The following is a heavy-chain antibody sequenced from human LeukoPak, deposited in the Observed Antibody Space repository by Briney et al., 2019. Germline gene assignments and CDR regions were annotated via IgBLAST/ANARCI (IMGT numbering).Heavy chain of an antibody. CDR3: AGVARGDYYYYYMDV. CDR1: GFTFSSYW. D-gene: IGHD3-10*01. CDR2: IKQDGSEK. V-gene: IGHV3-7*01. Sequence: GGSLRLSCAASGFTFSSYWMSWVRQAPGKGLEWVANIKQDGSEKYYVDSVKGRFTISRDNAKNTLYLQMNSLRAEDTALYYCAGVARGDYYYYYMDVWGKGTTVTVSS. J-gene: IGHJ6*03.